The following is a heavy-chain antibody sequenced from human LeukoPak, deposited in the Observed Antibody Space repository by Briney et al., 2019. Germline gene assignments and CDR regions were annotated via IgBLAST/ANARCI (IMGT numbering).Heavy chain of an antibody. J-gene: IGHJ5*02. CDR3: ARERYCSGGSCPGGNWFDP. V-gene: IGHV4-59*01. CDR1: GGSISSYY. Sequence: PSETLSLTCTVSGGSISSYYWSWIRQPPGKGLEWIGYIYYSGSTNYNPSLKSRVTISVDTSKNQFYMKMSYVTAADTAVYYCARERYCSGGSCPGGNWFDPWGKGTLVTVSS. D-gene: IGHD2-15*01. CDR2: IYYSGST.